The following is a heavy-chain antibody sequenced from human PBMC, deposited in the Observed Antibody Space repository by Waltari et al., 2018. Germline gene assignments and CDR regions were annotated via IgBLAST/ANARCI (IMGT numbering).Heavy chain of an antibody. V-gene: IGHV4-59*08. D-gene: IGHD2-15*01. CDR3: ARQVSGEPYFDN. CDR2: INYSGGT. Sequence: QVLLKESGPGLEKSSETLSLICTVSGGSINPFYWSWLRQTPGKGLEWIGYINYSGGTNYNPSLKSRVTLSADTSKNQVSLKWTSVTAADTATYFCARQVSGEPYFDNWGQGISVTVSS. CDR1: GGSINPFY. J-gene: IGHJ4*02.